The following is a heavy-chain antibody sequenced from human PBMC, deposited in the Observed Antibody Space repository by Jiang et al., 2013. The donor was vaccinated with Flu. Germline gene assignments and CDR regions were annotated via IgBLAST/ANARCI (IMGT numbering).Heavy chain of an antibody. CDR3: ARAISLGTIYYFDY. Sequence: EWMGWMNPNSGNTGYAQKFQGRVTMTRNTSISTAYMELSSLRSEDTAVYYCARAISLGTIYYFDYWGQGTLVTVSS. D-gene: IGHD5-12*01. V-gene: IGHV1-8*01. CDR2: MNPNSGNT. J-gene: IGHJ4*02.